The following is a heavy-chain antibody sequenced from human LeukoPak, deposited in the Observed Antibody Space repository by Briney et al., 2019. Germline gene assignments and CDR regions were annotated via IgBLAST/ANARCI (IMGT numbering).Heavy chain of an antibody. D-gene: IGHD3-10*01. CDR2: IYHSGST. J-gene: IGHJ5*02. CDR1: GGSISSTNW. Sequence: SGTLSLTCVVSGGSISSTNWWSWVRQPPGKGLEWIGEIYHSGSTNYNPSLKSRVTISVDTSKNQFSLKLSSVTAADTAVYYCARDRGHYYGSGSYIWFDPWGQGTLVTVSS. V-gene: IGHV4-4*02. CDR3: ARDRGHYYGSGSYIWFDP.